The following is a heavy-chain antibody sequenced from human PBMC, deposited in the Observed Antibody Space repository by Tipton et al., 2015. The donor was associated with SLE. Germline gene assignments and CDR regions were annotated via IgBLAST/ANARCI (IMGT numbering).Heavy chain of an antibody. CDR2: IKQDGSEK. CDR1: GFTFSSYW. CDR3: ARDPPAVAASYYFDY. J-gene: IGHJ4*02. Sequence: GSLRLSCAASGFTFSSYWMSWVRQAPGKGLEWVANIKQDGSEKYYVDSVKGRFTISRDNAKNSLYLQMNSLRAEDTAVYYCARDPPAVAASYYFDYWGQGTLVTVSS. D-gene: IGHD6-19*01. V-gene: IGHV3-7*01.